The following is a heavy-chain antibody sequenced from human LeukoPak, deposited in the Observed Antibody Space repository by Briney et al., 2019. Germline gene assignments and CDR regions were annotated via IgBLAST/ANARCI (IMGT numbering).Heavy chain of an antibody. CDR2: IIPIFGTA. D-gene: IGHD3-10*01. CDR3: AGLTPYYYGSGSYFDY. Sequence: SVKVSCKASGGTFSSNTISWVRQAPGQGLEWMGGIIPIFGTANYAQKFQGRVTITADEPTSTAYMELSSLRSEDTAVYYCAGLTPYYYGSGSYFDYWGQGTLVTVSS. V-gene: IGHV1-69*01. CDR1: GGTFSSNT. J-gene: IGHJ4*02.